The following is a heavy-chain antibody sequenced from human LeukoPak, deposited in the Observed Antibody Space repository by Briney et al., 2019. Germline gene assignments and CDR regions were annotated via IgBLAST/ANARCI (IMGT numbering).Heavy chain of an antibody. Sequence: SETLSLTCAVYGGSFSGYYWTWIREPPGKGLEWIGEINHSGSTNYNPSLKSRVTISVDTSKNQFSLKLSSVTAADTAVYYCARGSGYDYVWGSYRYQIDYWGQGTLVTVSS. V-gene: IGHV4-34*01. CDR3: ARGSGYDYVWGSYRYQIDY. CDR2: INHSGST. CDR1: GGSFSGYY. J-gene: IGHJ4*02. D-gene: IGHD3-16*02.